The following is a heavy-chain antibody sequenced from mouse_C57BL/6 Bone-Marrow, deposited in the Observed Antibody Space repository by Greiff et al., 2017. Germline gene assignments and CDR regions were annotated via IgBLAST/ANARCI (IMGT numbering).Heavy chain of an antibody. CDR3: AREEITTVVANYAMDY. CDR1: GFTFSSYA. D-gene: IGHD1-1*01. V-gene: IGHV5-4*01. J-gene: IGHJ4*01. CDR2: ISDGGSYT. Sequence: EVMLVESGGGLVKPGGSLKLSCAASGFTFSSYAMSWVRQTPEKRLEWVATISDGGSYTYYPDNVTGRFTISRDNAKNNLYLQMSHLKSEDTAMYYCAREEITTVVANYAMDYWGQGTSVTVSS.